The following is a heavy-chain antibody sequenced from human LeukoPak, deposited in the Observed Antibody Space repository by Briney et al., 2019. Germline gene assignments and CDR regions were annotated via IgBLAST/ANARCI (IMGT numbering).Heavy chain of an antibody. J-gene: IGHJ4*02. Sequence: ASVKVSCKASGYTFTSYGISWVRQAPGQGLEWMGWISAYNGNTNYAQKLQGRVTMTTDTSTSTAYMELRSLRSDDTAVYYCARDSPVHYYDSSGLYPNKFDYWGQGTLVTVSS. D-gene: IGHD3-22*01. CDR2: ISAYNGNT. CDR3: ARDSPVHYYDSSGLYPNKFDY. V-gene: IGHV1-18*01. CDR1: GYTFTSYG.